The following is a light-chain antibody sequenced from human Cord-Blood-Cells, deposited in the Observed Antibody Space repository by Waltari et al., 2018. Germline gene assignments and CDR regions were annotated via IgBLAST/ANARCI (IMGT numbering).Light chain of an antibody. CDR3: QSADSSGTYQV. CDR1: ALPKQY. J-gene: IGLJ3*02. V-gene: IGLV3-25*02. CDR2: KDS. Sequence: SYELTQPPSVSVSPGQTARTTCSGAALPKQYAYWYQQKPGQAPVRVIYKDSERPSGIPERFSGSSSGTTVTLTISGVQAEDEADYYCQSADSSGTYQVFGGGTKLTVL.